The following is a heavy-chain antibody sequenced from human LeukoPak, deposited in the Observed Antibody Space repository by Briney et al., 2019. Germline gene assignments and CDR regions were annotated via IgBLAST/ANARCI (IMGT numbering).Heavy chain of an antibody. J-gene: IGHJ4*02. D-gene: IGHD4-17*01. CDR1: GYTFTGHY. V-gene: IGHV1-2*02. CDR2: INPNSGGT. Sequence: GASVKVSCKASGYTFTGHYLHWVRQAPGQGLEWMGWINPNSGGTNYAQKFQGRVTMTSDTSITTAYMDLSRLTSDDTAVYYCAREISDYASAYWGQGTLVTVSS. CDR3: AREISDYASAY.